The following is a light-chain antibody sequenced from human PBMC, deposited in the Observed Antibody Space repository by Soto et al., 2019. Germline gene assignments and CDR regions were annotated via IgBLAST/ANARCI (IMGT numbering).Light chain of an antibody. J-gene: IGKJ5*01. V-gene: IGKV3-15*01. CDR2: GAS. CDR1: QSVSSN. CDR3: QLDNNLPPIS. Sequence: SPATLSVSPGERATLSCRASQSVSSNLAWYQQKPGQAPRLLIYGASTRATGIPARFSGSGSGTELTLTISSLQSEDFAVYYCQLDNNLPPISFGQFTRLEIK.